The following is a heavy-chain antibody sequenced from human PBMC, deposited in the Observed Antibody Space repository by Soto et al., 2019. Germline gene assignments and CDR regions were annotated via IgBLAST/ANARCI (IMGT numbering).Heavy chain of an antibody. Sequence: SVKVSCKASGGTFSSYAISWVRQAPGQGLEWMGGIIPIFGTANYAQKFQGRVTITADESTSTAYMELSSLRSEDTAVYYCARDGSSTMVRGVISSYYYGMDVWGQGTTVTVSS. D-gene: IGHD3-10*01. CDR2: IIPIFGTA. CDR1: GGTFSSYA. CDR3: ARDGSSTMVRGVISSYYYGMDV. J-gene: IGHJ6*02. V-gene: IGHV1-69*13.